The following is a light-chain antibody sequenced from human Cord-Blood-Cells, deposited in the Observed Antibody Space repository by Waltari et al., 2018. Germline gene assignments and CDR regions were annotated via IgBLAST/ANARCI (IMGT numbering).Light chain of an antibody. Sequence: QPALTQPASVSGSPGQSITISCTGTSSAVGSFNLVSWYQQQPGKAPKLMIYEGSKRPSGVSNRFSGSKSGNTASLTISGLQAEDEADYYCCSYAGSSTWVFGGGTKLTVL. CDR1: SSAVGSFNL. V-gene: IGLV2-23*01. J-gene: IGLJ3*02. CDR3: CSYAGSSTWV. CDR2: EGS.